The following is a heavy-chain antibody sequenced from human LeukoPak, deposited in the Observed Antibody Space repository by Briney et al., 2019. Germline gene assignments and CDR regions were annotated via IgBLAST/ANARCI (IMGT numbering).Heavy chain of an antibody. Sequence: GGSLRLSCAASGFTFDDYAMHWVRQAPGKGLEWVSLFCGYGGSTYYADSVKGRFTISRDNSKNSLYLQMNILRTEDTALYYCAKDHVNYYGSEPLDYWGQGTLVTVSS. CDR3: AKDHVNYYGSEPLDY. V-gene: IGHV3-43*02. D-gene: IGHD3-10*01. CDR1: GFTFDDYA. J-gene: IGHJ4*02. CDR2: FCGYGGST.